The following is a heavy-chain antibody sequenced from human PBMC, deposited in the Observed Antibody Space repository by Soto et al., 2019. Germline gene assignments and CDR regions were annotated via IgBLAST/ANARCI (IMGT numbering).Heavy chain of an antibody. Sequence: GSLRLSCAPSGFTFRAYGMHWVRQAPGKGLEWVAVISYDGKNEYYADSVKGRFSISRDSSKNTLYLQMNSLRAEDTAVYYCAKDLVASPNGRRSPFGSWGQGTLGTVSS. J-gene: IGHJ5*02. V-gene: IGHV3-30*18. CDR3: AKDLVASPNGRRSPFGS. CDR2: ISYDGKNE. CDR1: GFTFRAYG. D-gene: IGHD3-16*01.